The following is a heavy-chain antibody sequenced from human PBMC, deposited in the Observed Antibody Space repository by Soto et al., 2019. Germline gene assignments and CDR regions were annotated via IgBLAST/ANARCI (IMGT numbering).Heavy chain of an antibody. CDR2: IYPGDSDT. V-gene: IGHV5-51*01. Sequence: GESLKISCKGSGYSFTSYWIGWVRQMPGKGLEWMGIIYPGDSDTRYSPSFQGQVTISADKSISTAYLQWSSLKASDTAMYYCARHGKYSNPLYGMDVWGQGTTVTVSS. CDR3: ARHGKYSNPLYGMDV. J-gene: IGHJ6*02. CDR1: GYSFTSYW. D-gene: IGHD4-4*01.